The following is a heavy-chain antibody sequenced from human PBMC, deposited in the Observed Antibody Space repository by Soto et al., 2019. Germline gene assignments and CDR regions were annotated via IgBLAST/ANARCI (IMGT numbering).Heavy chain of an antibody. CDR3: ATWVDYGDFEGFDF. D-gene: IGHD4-17*01. V-gene: IGHV1-2*04. J-gene: IGHJ4*02. Sequence: ASVKVSCKTSGYSFTDYKLHWVRQAPGQGLEWMGWVDPNGGGSNSAQKFQGSVTMTWDTSITTAYLDLTRLTTNDTATYFCATWVDYGDFEGFDFWGQGTLVTAPQ. CDR1: GYSFTDYK. CDR2: VDPNGGGS.